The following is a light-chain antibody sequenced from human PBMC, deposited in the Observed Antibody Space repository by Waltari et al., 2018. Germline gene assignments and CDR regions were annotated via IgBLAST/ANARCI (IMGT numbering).Light chain of an antibody. V-gene: IGKV1-NL1*01. CDR3: QQYYVTPYT. J-gene: IGKJ2*01. CDR1: QGISNS. Sequence: DIQMTQSTSFLSASVGDRVTITCRASQGISNSLAWYQQKPGKAPKPLLYGASRLESGVPPRFSDSGSGTDYTLTISSLQPDDFATYYCQQYYVTPYTFGQGTKLDIK. CDR2: GAS.